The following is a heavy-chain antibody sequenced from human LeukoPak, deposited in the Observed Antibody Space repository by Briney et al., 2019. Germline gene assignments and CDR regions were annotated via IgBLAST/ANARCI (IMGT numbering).Heavy chain of an antibody. D-gene: IGHD3-10*01. Sequence: PSETLSLTCTVSGGSISSSSYYWGWIRQPPGKGLEWIGSIYYSGSTYYNPSLKSRVTISVDTSKNQFSLKLSSVTAADTAVYYCARAIKALWFGELLGYYYYMDVWGKGTTVTVSS. CDR2: IYYSGST. CDR3: ARAIKALWFGELLGYYYYMDV. V-gene: IGHV4-39*07. J-gene: IGHJ6*03. CDR1: GGSISSSSYY.